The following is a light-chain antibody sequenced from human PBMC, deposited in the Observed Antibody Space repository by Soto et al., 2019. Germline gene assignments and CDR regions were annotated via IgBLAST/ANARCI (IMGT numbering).Light chain of an antibody. V-gene: IGKV3D-15*01. CDR2: ASS. J-gene: IGKJ4*01. CDR3: QQYYHWGHS. Sequence: VMTQSPAKLSVSPGEGVTLFCRASQNVDTKLAWYQMKPGQAPRLLIYASSTRAAGIPGTFSGSGSGTQFSLTISSVQSEDSAVYYCQQYYHWGHSFGGGTKVDIK. CDR1: QNVDTK.